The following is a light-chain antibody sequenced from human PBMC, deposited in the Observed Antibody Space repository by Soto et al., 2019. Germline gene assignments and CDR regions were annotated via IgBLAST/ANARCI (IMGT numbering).Light chain of an antibody. CDR1: QTINTN. CDR2: GAS. V-gene: IGKV3-15*01. J-gene: IGKJ5*01. Sequence: EIVLTQSPATLSVPPGERATLSCRASQTINTNLVWYQQKPGQAPRLLIYGASTRATDIPARFSGSGSGTEFTFTISSLQSEDFAVYYCQQYSKWPPTFGRGTRLEIK. CDR3: QQYSKWPPT.